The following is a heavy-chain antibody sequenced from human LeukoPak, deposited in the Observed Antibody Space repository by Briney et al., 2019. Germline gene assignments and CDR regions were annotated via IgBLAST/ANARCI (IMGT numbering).Heavy chain of an antibody. Sequence: PSETLSLTCTVSGGSISSSSYYWGWIRQPPGKGLEWIGSIYYSGSTYYNPSLKSRVTISVDTSKNQFSLKLSSVTAADTAVYYCARRAGGGENAGVYSSGWYRYYYFDYWGQGTLVTVSS. J-gene: IGHJ4*02. D-gene: IGHD6-19*01. CDR1: GGSISSSSYY. CDR3: ARRAGGGENAGVYSSGWYRYYYFDY. CDR2: IYYSGST. V-gene: IGHV4-39*01.